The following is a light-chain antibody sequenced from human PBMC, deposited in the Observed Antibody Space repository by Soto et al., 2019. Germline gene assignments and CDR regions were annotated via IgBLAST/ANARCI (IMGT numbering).Light chain of an antibody. CDR3: SSYRSSSTLDV. CDR2: DVS. CDR1: SSDVGGYNY. J-gene: IGLJ1*01. Sequence: QSARAQPASVSGSPGQSTTISCTGTSSDVGGYNYVSWYQQHPGKAPKVMIYDVSNRPSGVSNRFSGSKSGNTASLTISGLQAEDEADYYCSSYRSSSTLDVFGSGTKVTVL. V-gene: IGLV2-14*01.